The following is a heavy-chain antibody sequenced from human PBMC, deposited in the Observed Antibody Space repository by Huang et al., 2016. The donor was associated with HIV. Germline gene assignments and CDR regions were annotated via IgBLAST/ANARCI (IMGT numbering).Heavy chain of an antibody. CDR2: IYYSGSN. CDR3: ARDHDSSGFYSY. Sequence: QVQLQESGPGLVKPSQTLSLTCTVSVGSISSGGYYWSWIRQPPGKGLEWIGYIYYSGSNFHNPSLRRRVTISVDTSKNQFSLKLSSVTAADTAVYFCARDHDSSGFYSYWGQGTLVTVSS. CDR1: VGSISSGGYY. J-gene: IGHJ4*02. D-gene: IGHD3-22*01. V-gene: IGHV4-30-4*08.